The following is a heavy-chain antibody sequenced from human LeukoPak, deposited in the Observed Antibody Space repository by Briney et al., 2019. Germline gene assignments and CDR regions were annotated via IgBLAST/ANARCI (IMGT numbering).Heavy chain of an antibody. CDR1: GFTFTNYA. J-gene: IGHJ4*02. D-gene: IGHD6-13*01. Sequence: GGTLRLSCAASGFTFTNYAMTWVRQAPGKGLEWVSSISSSSSYIYYADSVKGRFTISRDNAKNSLYLQMNSLRAEDTAVYYCVYSSSWYYFDYWGQGTLVTVSS. V-gene: IGHV3-21*01. CDR2: ISSSSSYI. CDR3: VYSSSWYYFDY.